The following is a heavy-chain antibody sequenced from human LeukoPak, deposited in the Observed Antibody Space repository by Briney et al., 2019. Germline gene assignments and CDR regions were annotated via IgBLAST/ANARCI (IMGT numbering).Heavy chain of an antibody. CDR1: GFTFSSYS. Sequence: PGGSLRLSCATSGFTFSSYSMTWVRQAPGKGLDWVSSINSYSSDIYYADSVKGRSTISRDNAKNSLYLQMNSLRAEDTAVYYCARKRSPGAFDIWGQGTMVTASS. J-gene: IGHJ3*02. V-gene: IGHV3-21*01. CDR3: ARKRSPGAFDI. CDR2: INSYSSDI.